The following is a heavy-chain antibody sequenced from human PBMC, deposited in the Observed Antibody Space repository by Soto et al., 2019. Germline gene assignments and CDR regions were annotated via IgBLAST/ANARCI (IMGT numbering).Heavy chain of an antibody. Sequence: GGSLRLSCAASGFTFSSYGMHWVRQAPGKGLVWVSRINSDGSSTSYADSVKGRFTISRDNAKNTLYMQMNSLRAEDTAVYYCARDRIVGVTRSHSFDYWGQGTLVTVSS. V-gene: IGHV3-74*01. J-gene: IGHJ4*02. CDR3: ARDRIVGVTRSHSFDY. CDR1: GFTFSSYG. CDR2: INSDGSST. D-gene: IGHD1-26*01.